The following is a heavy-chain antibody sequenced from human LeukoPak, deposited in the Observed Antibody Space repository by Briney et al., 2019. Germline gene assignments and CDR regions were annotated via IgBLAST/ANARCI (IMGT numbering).Heavy chain of an antibody. CDR1: GFTFGDYA. CDR3: RCDFWSGYYNLDY. Sequence: GGSLRLSCTASGFTFGDYAMSWVRQAPGKGLEWVGFIRSKAYGGTTEYAASVKGRFTISRDDSKSIAYLQMNSLKTEDTAVYYCRCDFWSGYYNLDYWGQGTLVTVFS. V-gene: IGHV3-49*04. J-gene: IGHJ4*02. D-gene: IGHD3-3*01. CDR2: IRSKAYGGTT.